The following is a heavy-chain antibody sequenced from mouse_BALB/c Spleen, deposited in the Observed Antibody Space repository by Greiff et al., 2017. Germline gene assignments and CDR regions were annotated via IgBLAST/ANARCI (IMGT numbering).Heavy chain of an antibody. V-gene: IGHV5-12-1*01. D-gene: IGHD3-1*01. CDR1: GFAFSSYD. Sequence: DVKLVESGGGLVKPGGSLKLSCAASGFAFSSYDMSWVRQTPEKRLEWVAYISSGGGSTYYPDTVKGRFTISRDNAKNTLYLQMSSLKSEDTAMYYCARHGAARSWFAYWGQGTLVTVSA. CDR2: ISSGGGST. J-gene: IGHJ3*01. CDR3: ARHGAARSWFAY.